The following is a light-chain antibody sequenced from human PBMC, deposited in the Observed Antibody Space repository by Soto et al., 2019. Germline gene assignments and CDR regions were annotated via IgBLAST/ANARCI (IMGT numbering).Light chain of an antibody. CDR1: QGISNS. CDR3: QQLDSYPLT. Sequence: IQLTQSPSSLSASIGDRVTITCRASQGISNSLAWYQQKPGKAPKLLIYIASTLQSGVPPRFTGSGFGTDFTLTISSLQPEDFATYYCQQLDSYPLTFGQGTRLEIK. V-gene: IGKV1-9*01. CDR2: IAS. J-gene: IGKJ5*01.